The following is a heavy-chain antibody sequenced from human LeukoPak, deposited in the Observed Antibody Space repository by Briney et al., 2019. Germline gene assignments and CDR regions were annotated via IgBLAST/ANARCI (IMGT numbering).Heavy chain of an antibody. CDR1: GYTFTGYY. CDR3: ARDGVRYCSGGSCSFDI. Sequence: GASVKVSCKASGYTFTGYYMHWVRQALGQGLEWMGWINPNSGGTNYAQKFQGRVTMTTDTSTSTAYMELRSLRSDDTAVYYCARDGVRYCSGGSCSFDIWGQGTMVTVSS. V-gene: IGHV1-2*02. CDR2: INPNSGGT. J-gene: IGHJ3*02. D-gene: IGHD2-15*01.